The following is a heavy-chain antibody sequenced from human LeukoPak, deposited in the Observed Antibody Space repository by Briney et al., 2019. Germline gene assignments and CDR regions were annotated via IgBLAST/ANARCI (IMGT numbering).Heavy chain of an antibody. CDR1: AFTFSNYW. D-gene: IGHD4-23*01. J-gene: IGHJ4*02. CDR2: IKEDGSEI. CDR3: ARDRGYSTFDY. Sequence: GGSLRLSCAASAFTFSNYWMSWVRQAPGKGLESVANIKEDGSEINYVDSVKGRFTISRDNAKNSLYLQMNSLRVDDTAMYYCARDRGYSTFDYWGQGTLVTVSS. V-gene: IGHV3-7*01.